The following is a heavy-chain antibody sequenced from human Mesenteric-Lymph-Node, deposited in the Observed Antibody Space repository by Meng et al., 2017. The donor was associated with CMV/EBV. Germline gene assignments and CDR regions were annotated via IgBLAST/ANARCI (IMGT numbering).Heavy chain of an antibody. J-gene: IGHJ3*02. CDR2: INSDGSST. CDR1: GCTFSNYW. D-gene: IGHD2-2*01. Sequence: GESLKISCAASGCTFSNYWIHWVRQAPGQGLVWVSRINSDGSSTTYADSVKGRFTISRDNAKNTLYLQMNSLRAEDTAVYYCASASPLGYCSSANCPGAFDIWGQGTMVTVSS. V-gene: IGHV3-74*01. CDR3: ASASPLGYCSSANCPGAFDI.